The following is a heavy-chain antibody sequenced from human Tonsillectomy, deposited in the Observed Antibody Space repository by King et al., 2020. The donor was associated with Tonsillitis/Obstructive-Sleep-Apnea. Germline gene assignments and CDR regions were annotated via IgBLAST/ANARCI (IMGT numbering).Heavy chain of an antibody. Sequence: VQLVESGAEVKKPGASVKVSCKASGYTFTSYGISWVRQAPGQGLEWMGWISAYNGNTNYAQKLQGRVTMTTDTSTSTAYMELRSLRSDDTAVYYCARIGSVVVPAFHYYYMDVWGKGTTVTVSS. J-gene: IGHJ6*03. V-gene: IGHV1-18*01. CDR3: ARIGSVVVPAFHYYYMDV. CDR2: ISAYNGNT. D-gene: IGHD2-2*01. CDR1: GYTFTSYG.